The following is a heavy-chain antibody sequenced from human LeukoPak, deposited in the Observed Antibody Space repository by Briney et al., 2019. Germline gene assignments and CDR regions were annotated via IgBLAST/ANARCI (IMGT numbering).Heavy chain of an antibody. CDR3: ARDLVVVTAMTAGMDV. V-gene: IGHV1-69*04. D-gene: IGHD2-21*02. CDR2: IIPILGIA. CDR1: GGTFSSYA. Sequence: SVKVSCKASGGTFSSYAISWVRQAPGQGLEWMGRIIPILGIANYAQKFQGRVTITADKSTSTAYMELSSLRSEDTAVYYCARDLVVVTAMTAGMDVWGQGTTVTVSS. J-gene: IGHJ6*02.